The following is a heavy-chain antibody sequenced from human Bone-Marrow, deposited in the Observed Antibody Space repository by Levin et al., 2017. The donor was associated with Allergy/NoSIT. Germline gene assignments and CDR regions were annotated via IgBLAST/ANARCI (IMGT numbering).Heavy chain of an antibody. CDR2: IYPADSDT. Sequence: GESLKISCKASGYTFTNNWIGWVRQMPGKGLEWMGIIYPADSDTRYSPSFQGQVTISADKSISTTYLQWSNLKASDTAMYYCARPQNSGSDYWGQGTLVTVSS. CDR1: GYTFTNNW. V-gene: IGHV5-51*01. CDR3: ARPQNSGSDY. J-gene: IGHJ4*02. D-gene: IGHD1-26*01.